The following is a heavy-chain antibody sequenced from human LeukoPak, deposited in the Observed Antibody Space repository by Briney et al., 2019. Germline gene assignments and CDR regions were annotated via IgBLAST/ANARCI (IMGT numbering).Heavy chain of an antibody. CDR1: GYSFTGYW. CDR2: IYPGDSDT. Sequence: GESLKISCKGSGYSFTGYWIGWVRQMPGKGLEWMGIIYPGDSDTRYSPSFQGQVTISADKSISTAYLQWSSLKASDTAMYYCARRLITMVRGVITDYFDYWGQGTLVTVSS. CDR3: ARRLITMVRGVITDYFDY. D-gene: IGHD3-10*01. V-gene: IGHV5-51*01. J-gene: IGHJ4*02.